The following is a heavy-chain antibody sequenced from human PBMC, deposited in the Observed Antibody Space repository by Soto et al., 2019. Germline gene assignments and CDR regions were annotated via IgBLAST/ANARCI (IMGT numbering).Heavy chain of an antibody. J-gene: IGHJ5*02. CDR2: IWYDGSNK. CDR3: ARDRGVTTILWFDP. V-gene: IGHV3-33*01. D-gene: IGHD4-4*01. CDR1: GFTFSSYG. Sequence: QVQLVESGGGVVQPGRSLRLSCAASGFTFSSYGMHWVRQAPGKGLEWVAVIWYDGSNKYYADSVKGRFTISRDNSKTTVYLEMNSLRAEETAVYYCARDRGVTTILWFDPWGQGTLVTVSS.